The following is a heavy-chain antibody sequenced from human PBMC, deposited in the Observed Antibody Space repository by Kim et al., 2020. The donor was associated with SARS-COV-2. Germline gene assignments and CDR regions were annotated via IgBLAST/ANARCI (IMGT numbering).Heavy chain of an antibody. CDR1: GFTFSSYA. J-gene: IGHJ4*02. CDR3: AKRSDYDASYFDY. V-gene: IGHV3-21*01. Sequence: GASLRLSCAASGFTFSSYAMNWVRQAPGKGLEWVSSISSSSSYIYYADSVKGRFTISRDNAKNSLYLQMNSLRAEDTAVYYCAKRSDYDASYFDYWGQGTLVTVSS. CDR2: ISSSSSYI. D-gene: IGHD3-22*01.